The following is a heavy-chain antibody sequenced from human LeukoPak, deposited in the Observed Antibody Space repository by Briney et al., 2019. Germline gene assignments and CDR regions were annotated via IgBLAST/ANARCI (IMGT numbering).Heavy chain of an antibody. D-gene: IGHD2-2*01. CDR1: GGSISSSSYY. Sequence: PSETLSLTCTVSGGSISSSSYYWGWIRQPPGRGLEWIGSIYYSGSTYYNPSLKSRVTISVDTSKNQFSLKLSSVTATDTAVYYCARRYCSSTSCSYFDYWGQGTLVTVSS. J-gene: IGHJ4*02. CDR2: IYYSGST. CDR3: ARRYCSSTSCSYFDY. V-gene: IGHV4-39*07.